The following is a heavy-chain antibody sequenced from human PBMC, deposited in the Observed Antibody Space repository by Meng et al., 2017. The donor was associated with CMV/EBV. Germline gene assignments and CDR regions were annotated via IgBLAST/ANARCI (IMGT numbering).Heavy chain of an antibody. J-gene: IGHJ6*02. D-gene: IGHD5-18*01. CDR2: ISSSSSYI. Sequence: GESLKISCAASGFTFSTFGMHWVRQAPGKGLEWVSSISSSSSYIYYADSVKGRFTISRDNAKNSLYLQMNSLRAEDTAVYYCARALVDTAMVTPTYYYYGMDVWGQGTTVTVSS. CDR1: GFTFSTFG. CDR3: ARALVDTAMVTPTYYYYGMDV. V-gene: IGHV3-21*04.